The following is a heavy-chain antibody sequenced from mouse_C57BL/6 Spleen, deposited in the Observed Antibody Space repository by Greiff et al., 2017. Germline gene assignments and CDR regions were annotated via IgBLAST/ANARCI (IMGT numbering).Heavy chain of an antibody. CDR3: AMWAYYYGLYFDY. Sequence: QVQLQQSGAELVKPGASVKMSCKASGYTFTTYPIEWMKQNHGKSLEWIGNFYPYNDDTKYNEKFKGKATLTVDKSSSTVYLELIRLTSDDSAVYYCAMWAYYYGLYFDYWGQGTTLTVSS. CDR1: GYTFTTYP. V-gene: IGHV1-47*01. D-gene: IGHD1-1*01. CDR2: FYPYNDDT. J-gene: IGHJ2*01.